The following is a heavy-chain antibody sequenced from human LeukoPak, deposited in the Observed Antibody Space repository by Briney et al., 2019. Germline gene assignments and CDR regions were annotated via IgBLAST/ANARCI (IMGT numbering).Heavy chain of an antibody. CDR2: ISGSGGST. J-gene: IGHJ4*02. Sequence: QPGASLRLSCAASGFTFSSYVMSWVRQAPGKGLEWVSAISGSGGSTYYADSVKGRFTISRDNSKNTLYLQMNSLRAEDTAVYYCAKAGGDYDYFDYWGQGTLVTVSS. CDR3: AKAGGDYDYFDY. V-gene: IGHV3-23*01. D-gene: IGHD4-17*01. CDR1: GFTFSSYV.